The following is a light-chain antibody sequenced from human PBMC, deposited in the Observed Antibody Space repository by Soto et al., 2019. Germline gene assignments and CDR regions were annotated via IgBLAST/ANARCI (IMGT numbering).Light chain of an antibody. V-gene: IGKV1-5*01. Sequence: IQMTQNPSTLSGSVGDRVTITCRASQSISTWLAWYQQKPGTVPKVLIYDASRLESGVPSRFSGSGSGTEFTLTISSLQSADFATYYCQQYNSYSWTFGQGTKVDIK. CDR3: QQYNSYSWT. J-gene: IGKJ1*01. CDR2: DAS. CDR1: QSISTW.